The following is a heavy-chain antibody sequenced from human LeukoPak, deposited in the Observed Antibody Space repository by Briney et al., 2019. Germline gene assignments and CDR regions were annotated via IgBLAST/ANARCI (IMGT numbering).Heavy chain of an antibody. CDR1: GFTFDDYA. V-gene: IGHV3-9*01. J-gene: IGHJ2*01. CDR2: ISWNSGHK. D-gene: IGHD3-10*01. Sequence: PGGSLRLSCAAYGFTFDDYAMHWVRQAPGKGLEWVSGISWNSGHKGYADSVKGRFTISRDNAKNSLYLRMNSLRAEDTALYYCAKDRRPTVSGGYFDLWGRGTLVIVSS. CDR3: AKDRRPTVSGGYFDL.